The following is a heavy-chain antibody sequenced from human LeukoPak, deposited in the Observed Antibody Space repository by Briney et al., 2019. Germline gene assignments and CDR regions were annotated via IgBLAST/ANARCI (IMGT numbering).Heavy chain of an antibody. D-gene: IGHD3-3*01. J-gene: IGHJ1*01. CDR3: ARDIRDPLDPVQH. CDR1: GFTFSSYS. V-gene: IGHV3-21*01. Sequence: PGGSLRLSCAASGFTFSSYSMNWVRQAPGKGLEWVSSISSSSSYIYYADSVKGRFTISRDNAKNSLYLQMNSLRAEDTAVYYCARDIRDPLDPVQHWGQGTLVTVSS. CDR2: ISSSSSYI.